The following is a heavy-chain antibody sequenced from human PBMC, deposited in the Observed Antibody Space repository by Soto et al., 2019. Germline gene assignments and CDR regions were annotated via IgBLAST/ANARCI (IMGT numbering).Heavy chain of an antibody. V-gene: IGHV1-2*02. Sequence: ASVKVSCKASGYTFTGDYMHWVRQAPGQGLEWLGRINPNSGVTNYAQNFEGRVTMTRDTSTSTAYMEMSRRRFDDTAVYYCARDFNYYTMDVWGQGTTVTVS. J-gene: IGHJ6*02. CDR3: ARDFNYYTMDV. CDR2: INPNSGVT. CDR1: GYTFTGDY.